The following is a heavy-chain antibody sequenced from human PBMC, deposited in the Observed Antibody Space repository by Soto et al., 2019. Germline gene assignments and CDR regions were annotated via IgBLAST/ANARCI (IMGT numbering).Heavy chain of an antibody. D-gene: IGHD6-13*01. J-gene: IGHJ6*02. V-gene: IGHV5-51*01. CDR2: IYPGDSDT. Sequence: ASVKVSCKASGYSFTTYWIGWVRQMPGKGLECMGIIYPGDSDTRYSPSFQGQVTISADKSISTAYLQWSSLKASDTAMYYCARTAAAGKYYNGMDVWGQGTTVTSP. CDR1: GYSFTTYW. CDR3: ARTAAAGKYYNGMDV.